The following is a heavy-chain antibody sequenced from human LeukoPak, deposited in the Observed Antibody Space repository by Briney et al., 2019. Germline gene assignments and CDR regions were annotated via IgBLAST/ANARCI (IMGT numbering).Heavy chain of an antibody. Sequence: GGSLRLSCAASGFTFSSYAMSWVRQAPGKGLEWVTVIYRGESAHYADSVKGRFTISRDNSKNTLNLQMNSLRAEDTAVYHCARVGPDCSSTSCYDYWGQGTLVTVSS. J-gene: IGHJ4*02. CDR1: GFTFSSYA. V-gene: IGHV3-53*01. D-gene: IGHD2-2*01. CDR3: ARVGPDCSSTSCYDY. CDR2: IYRGESA.